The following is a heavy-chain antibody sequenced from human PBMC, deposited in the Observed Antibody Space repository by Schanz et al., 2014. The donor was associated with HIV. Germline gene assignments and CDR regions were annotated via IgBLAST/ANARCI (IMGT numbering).Heavy chain of an antibody. J-gene: IGHJ6*02. Sequence: QVQLVQSGAEVKRPGASVKVSCKASGYTLTGYYMHWVRQAPGQGLEWMGWINPNSGGTNYAQKCQGRVTMTRDTSISTAYMELTRLRYDDTAVYYCARDLMFTTPLLGMDVWGQGTTVTVSS. CDR2: INPNSGGT. D-gene: IGHD3-16*01. CDR3: ARDLMFTTPLLGMDV. V-gene: IGHV1-2*02. CDR1: GYTLTGYY.